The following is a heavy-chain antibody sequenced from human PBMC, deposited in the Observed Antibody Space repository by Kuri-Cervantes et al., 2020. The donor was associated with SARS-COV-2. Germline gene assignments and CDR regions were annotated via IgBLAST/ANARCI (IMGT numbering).Heavy chain of an antibody. CDR2: IRYDGSNK. V-gene: IGHV3-30*02. CDR1: GLTFSSYG. Sequence: GGSLRLSCAASGLTFSSYGMHWVRQAPGKGLEWVAFIRYDGSNKYYADSVKGRFTISRDNSKNTLYLQMNSLRAEDTAVYYCAKEERITGTPWDYWGQGTLVTVSS. D-gene: IGHD1-7*01. J-gene: IGHJ4*02. CDR3: AKEERITGTPWDY.